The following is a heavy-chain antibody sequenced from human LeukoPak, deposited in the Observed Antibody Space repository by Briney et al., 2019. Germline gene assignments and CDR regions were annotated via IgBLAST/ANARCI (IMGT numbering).Heavy chain of an antibody. CDR1: GFTFSRNA. J-gene: IGHJ4*02. CDR3: AKDANYLRSSGYLIPIDF. CDR2: ISGNGLGT. Sequence: PGGSLRLSCAASGFTFSRNAMNWVRQAPGKGLEWVAAISGNGLGTYYAGSVKGRFNISRDNSRNTLYLQMNSLRIEDTAFYYCAKDANYLRSSGYLIPIDFWGQGTLVSVAS. D-gene: IGHD3-22*01. V-gene: IGHV3-23*01.